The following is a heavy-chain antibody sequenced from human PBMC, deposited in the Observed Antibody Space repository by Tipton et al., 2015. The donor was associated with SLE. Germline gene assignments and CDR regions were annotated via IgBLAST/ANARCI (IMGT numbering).Heavy chain of an antibody. V-gene: IGHV3-20*01. D-gene: IGHD5/OR15-5a*01. Sequence: SLRLSCAASGFTFDDYGMSWVRQAPGKGLEWVSGINWNGGSTGYADSVKGRFTISRDNAKNSLYLQMNSLRAEDTALYHCARDGPFYDPSTTMDVWGQGTTVTVSS. J-gene: IGHJ6*02. CDR1: GFTFDDYG. CDR2: INWNGGST. CDR3: ARDGPFYDPSTTMDV.